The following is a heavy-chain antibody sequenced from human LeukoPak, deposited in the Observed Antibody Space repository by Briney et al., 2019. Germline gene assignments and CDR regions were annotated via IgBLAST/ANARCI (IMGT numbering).Heavy chain of an antibody. CDR2: INHSGST. CDR1: GGSFSGYY. Sequence: SETLSLTCAVYGGSFSGYYWRWIRQPPGKGLEWIGEINHSGSTNYNPSLKSRATISVDTSKNQFSLKLSSVTAADTAVYYCARGLVTTKTCYFDYWGQGTLVTVSS. V-gene: IGHV4-34*01. J-gene: IGHJ4*02. CDR3: ARGLVTTKTCYFDY. D-gene: IGHD4-11*01.